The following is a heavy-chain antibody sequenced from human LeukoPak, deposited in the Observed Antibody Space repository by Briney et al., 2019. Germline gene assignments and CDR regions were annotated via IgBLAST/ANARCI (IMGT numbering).Heavy chain of an antibody. CDR2: ISGSSLYI. Sequence: GGSLRLPCAASGFTFSPYSMNWVRQAPGKGLEWVSSISGSSLYIYYADSVKGRFTISRDNAKNSLYLQMNSLRAEDTAVYYCARDPPYYDNSGYYYDDWGQGTLVTVSS. D-gene: IGHD3-22*01. CDR1: GFTFSPYS. J-gene: IGHJ4*02. CDR3: ARDPPYYDNSGYYYDD. V-gene: IGHV3-21*01.